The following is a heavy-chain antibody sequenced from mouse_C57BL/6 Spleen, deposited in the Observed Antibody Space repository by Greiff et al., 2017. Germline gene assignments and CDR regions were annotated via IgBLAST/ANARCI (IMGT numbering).Heavy chain of an antibody. V-gene: IGHV8-8*01. CDR2: IWWDDDK. D-gene: IGHD1-1*01. CDR1: GFSLSTFGMG. J-gene: IGHJ4*01. Sequence: QVTLKVSGPGILQPSQTLSLTCSFSGFSLSTFGMGVGWIRQPSGKGLEWLAHIWWDDDKYYNPALKSRLTSSKDTSKNQVFLKIANVDTADTATYYCARSTVVATPMAMDYWGQGTSVTVSS. CDR3: ARSTVVATPMAMDY.